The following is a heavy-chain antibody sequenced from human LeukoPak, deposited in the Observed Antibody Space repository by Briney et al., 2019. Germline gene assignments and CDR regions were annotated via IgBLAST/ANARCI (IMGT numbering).Heavy chain of an antibody. CDR2: INPSGGST. D-gene: IGHD3-22*01. J-gene: IGHJ4*02. Sequence: GASXXVSCKASGYTFTSYYMHWVRQAPGQGLEWMGIINPSGGSTSYAQKFQGRVTMTRDRSTSTVYMELSSLRSEDTAVYYCARYSYPTRGIVVVPALDYWGQGTLVTVSS. V-gene: IGHV1-46*01. CDR1: GYTFTSYY. CDR3: ARYSYPTRGIVVVPALDY.